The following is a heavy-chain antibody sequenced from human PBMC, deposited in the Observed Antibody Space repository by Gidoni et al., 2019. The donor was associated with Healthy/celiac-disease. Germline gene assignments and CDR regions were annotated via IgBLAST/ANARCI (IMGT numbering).Heavy chain of an antibody. V-gene: IGHV3-53*01. CDR2: IYSGGST. D-gene: IGHD4-17*01. Sequence: EAQLVESGGGLIQPGGSLRLSCAASGFTVSSNYMSWVRQAPGKGLEWVSVIYSGGSTYYADSVKGRFTISRDNSKNTLYLQMNSLRAEDTAVYYCARDLRNDYGDYVDAFDIWGQGTMVTVSS. CDR3: ARDLRNDYGDYVDAFDI. CDR1: GFTVSSNY. J-gene: IGHJ3*02.